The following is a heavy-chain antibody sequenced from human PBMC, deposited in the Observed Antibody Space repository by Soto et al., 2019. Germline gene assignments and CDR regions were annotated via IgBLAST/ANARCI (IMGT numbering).Heavy chain of an antibody. V-gene: IGHV3-48*01. J-gene: IGHJ5*02. CDR2: ISSSSSTI. CDR3: ARGYRRGWYSWFDP. D-gene: IGHD6-19*01. CDR1: GFTFNNFG. Sequence: EVQLVESGGGLVQPGGSLRLSCAASGFTFNNFGMNWVRQAPGKGLEWVSYISSSSSTIYYADSVKGRFTISRDNXXNSLYRQMSSVRAEDTAVHYCARGYRRGWYSWFDPWGQGTLVTVSS.